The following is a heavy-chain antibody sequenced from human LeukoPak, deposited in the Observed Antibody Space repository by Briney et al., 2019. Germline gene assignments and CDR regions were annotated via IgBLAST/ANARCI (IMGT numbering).Heavy chain of an antibody. Sequence: PGGSLRLSCAASGFAVSSNYMSWVRQAPGKGLEWVSVIYSGGSTYYADSVKGRFTISRDNSKNTLYRQMNSLRAEDTAVYYCARDRIAGGYDYWGQGTLVTVSS. D-gene: IGHD6-13*01. J-gene: IGHJ4*02. CDR3: ARDRIAGGYDY. CDR1: GFAVSSNY. V-gene: IGHV3-53*01. CDR2: IYSGGST.